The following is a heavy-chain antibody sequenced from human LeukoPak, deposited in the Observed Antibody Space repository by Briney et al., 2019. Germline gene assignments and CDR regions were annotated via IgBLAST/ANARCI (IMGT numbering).Heavy chain of an antibody. Sequence: GGSLRLSCAASGFTFSTYSMNWVRQAPGKGLEWVSYISSSSSTIYYADSVKGRFTISRDNGKNSLYLQMSSLRAEDTAVYYCATEMGDYWGQGTLVTVSS. CDR1: GFTFSTYS. CDR2: ISSSSSTI. D-gene: IGHD2-8*01. V-gene: IGHV3-48*01. CDR3: ATEMGDY. J-gene: IGHJ4*02.